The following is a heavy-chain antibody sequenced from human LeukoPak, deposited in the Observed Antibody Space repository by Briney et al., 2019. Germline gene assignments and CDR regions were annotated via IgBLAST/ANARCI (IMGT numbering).Heavy chain of an antibody. V-gene: IGHV4-59*01. CDR2: IYYSGST. Sequence: PSETLSLTCTVSGGSISSYYWSWIRQPPGKGLEWIGYIYYSGSTNYNPSLKSRVTISVDTSKNQFSLKLSSVTAADTAVYYCARVYTVTTLDAFGIWGQGTMVTVSS. CDR3: ARVYTVTTLDAFGI. J-gene: IGHJ3*02. D-gene: IGHD4-17*01. CDR1: GGSISSYY.